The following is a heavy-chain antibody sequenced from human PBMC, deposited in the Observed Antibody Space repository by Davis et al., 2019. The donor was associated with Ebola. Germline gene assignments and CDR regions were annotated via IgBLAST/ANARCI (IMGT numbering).Heavy chain of an antibody. J-gene: IGHJ6*02. CDR1: RGSFSGHY. CDR3: ARFRRTFYYYYGMDV. Sequence: SQTLSLTCALYRGSFSGHYWSWIRQPPGKGLEWIGEINHSGSTNYNPSLKSRVTISVDTSKNQFSLKLSSVTAADTAVYYCARFRRTFYYYYGMDVWGQGTTVTVSS. V-gene: IGHV4-34*01. D-gene: IGHD1/OR15-1a*01. CDR2: INHSGST.